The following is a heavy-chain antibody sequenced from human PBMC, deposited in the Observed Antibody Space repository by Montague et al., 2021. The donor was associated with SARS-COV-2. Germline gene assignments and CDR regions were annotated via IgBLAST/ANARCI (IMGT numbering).Heavy chain of an antibody. CDR1: GGSITTTSHY. J-gene: IGHJ5*02. CDR2: IYYSGYT. Sequence: SETPSLTCTVSGGSITTTSHYWGWIRQPPGKGLEWIGSIYYSGYTHYNPSLKTRLTLSADTSTNQFSLKLSSVTAADTAVYHCARLGPGPQGEESWGQGTVVIVSS. V-gene: IGHV4-39*01. CDR3: ARLGPGPQGEES. D-gene: IGHD3-16*01.